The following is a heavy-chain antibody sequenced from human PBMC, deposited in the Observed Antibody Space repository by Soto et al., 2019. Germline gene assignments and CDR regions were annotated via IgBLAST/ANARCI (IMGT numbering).Heavy chain of an antibody. CDR2: ISGSGGST. CDR1: GFTFSSYA. Sequence: EVQLLESGGGLVQPGGSLRLSCAASGFTFSSYAMSWVRQAPGQGLEWVSAISGSGGSTYYADSVKGRFTISRDNSKNTLYLQMNSLRAEDTTVYYCAKDRIAAAGTREVNWGQGTLVTVSS. J-gene: IGHJ4*02. D-gene: IGHD6-13*01. V-gene: IGHV3-23*01. CDR3: AKDRIAAAGTREVN.